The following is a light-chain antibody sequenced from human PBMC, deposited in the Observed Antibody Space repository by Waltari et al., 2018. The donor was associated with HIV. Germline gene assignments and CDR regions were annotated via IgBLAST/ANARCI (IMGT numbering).Light chain of an antibody. J-gene: IGLJ2*01. V-gene: IGLV1-47*01. CDR1: SSNIGSKY. Sequence: QRVTISCSGSSSNIGSKYVYWYQKLPGSAPKLLIYRNNQRPSGVPDRFSGSKSGTSASLAISGLRSEDEADYYCAAWDDTLSVLFGGGTKLTVL. CDR3: AAWDDTLSVL. CDR2: RNN.